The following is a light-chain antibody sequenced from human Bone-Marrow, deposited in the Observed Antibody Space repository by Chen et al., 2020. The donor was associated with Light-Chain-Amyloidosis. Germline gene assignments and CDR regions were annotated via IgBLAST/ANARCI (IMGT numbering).Light chain of an antibody. V-gene: IGLV3-21*02. CDR3: QVWDRSSERPV. CDR1: NIGSTS. J-gene: IGLJ3*02. CDR2: DDS. Sequence: SYVLTQPSSVSVAPGQTATIACGGNNIGSTSVHWYQQTPGQAPLLVVYDDSDRPSGIPERVSGANSGNTATLTSSRVEAGDEADYYCQVWDRSSERPVFGGGTKLTVL.